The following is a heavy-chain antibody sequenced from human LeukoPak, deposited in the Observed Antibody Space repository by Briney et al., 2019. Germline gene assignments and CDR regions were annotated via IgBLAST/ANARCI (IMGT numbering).Heavy chain of an antibody. CDR3: ARTTGYYDYYGMDV. CDR1: GGTFSSYA. D-gene: IGHD3-9*01. V-gene: IGHV1-69*01. Sequence: ASVKVSCKASGGTFSSYAISWVRQAPGQGLEWMGWVFPIFGTANYAQQFQGRGTITADESTSTAYMELSSLRSEDTAVYYCARTTGYYDYYGMDVWGQGTTVTVSS. CDR2: VFPIFGTA. J-gene: IGHJ6*02.